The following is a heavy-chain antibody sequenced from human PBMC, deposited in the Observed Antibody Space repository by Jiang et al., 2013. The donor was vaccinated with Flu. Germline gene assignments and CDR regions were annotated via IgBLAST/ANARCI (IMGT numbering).Heavy chain of an antibody. CDR1: GYTFTSYA. D-gene: IGHD3-3*01. Sequence: SGAEVKKPGASVKVSCQTSGYTFTSYAMHWVRQAPGQRLEWMGWINAGNGNTKYSQKFQGRVTITRDTSASTAYMELSSLRSEDTALYYCARGPSVHGFWSAYFPYGMDVWGQGTTVTVSS. CDR2: INAGNGNT. J-gene: IGHJ6*02. V-gene: IGHV1-3*01. CDR3: ARGPSVHGFWSAYFPYGMDV.